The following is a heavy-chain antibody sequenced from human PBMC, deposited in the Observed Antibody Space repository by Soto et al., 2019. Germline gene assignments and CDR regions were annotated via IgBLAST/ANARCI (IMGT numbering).Heavy chain of an antibody. CDR1: VGSISSGGYY. V-gene: IGHV4-31*03. CDR2: IYYSGST. Sequence: SETLSLTCTVSVGSISSGGYYCSWIRQHPGKGLEWIGYIYYSGSTYYNPSLKSRVTISVDTSKNQFSLKLSSVTAADTAVYYCAGPHPWFDPWGQGTLVTVSS. J-gene: IGHJ5*02. CDR3: AGPHPWFDP.